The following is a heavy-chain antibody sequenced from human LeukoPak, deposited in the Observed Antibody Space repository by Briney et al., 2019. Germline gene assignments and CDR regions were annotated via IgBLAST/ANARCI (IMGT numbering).Heavy chain of an antibody. V-gene: IGHV3-33*01. CDR2: IWYDGSNK. CDR1: GFTFSSYG. CDR3: ARDYCSSTSCYDYYGMDV. D-gene: IGHD2-2*01. J-gene: IGHJ6*02. Sequence: PGGSLSLSCAASGFTFSSYGMHWVRQAPGEGLEWVAVIWYDGSNKYYADSVKGRFTISRDNSKNTLYLQMNSLRAEDTAVYYCARDYCSSTSCYDYYGMDVWGQGTTVTVSS.